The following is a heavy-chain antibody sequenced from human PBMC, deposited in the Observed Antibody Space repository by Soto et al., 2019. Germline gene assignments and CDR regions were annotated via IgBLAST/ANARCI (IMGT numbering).Heavy chain of an antibody. CDR2: IIPMFGTT. J-gene: IGHJ6*02. V-gene: IGHV1-69*06. D-gene: IGHD5-12*01. Sequence: QVQLVQSGAEVRKPGSSVKVSCKASGGTFSSYAISWVRQAPGQGLEWMGRIIPMFGTTKYAQRFQGRVTITADKSTSTAYMELSSLISEDTAVYYCARGVADGGYSGEDFYAMDVWGQGTTVTVSS. CDR3: ARGVADGGYSGEDFYAMDV. CDR1: GGTFSSYA.